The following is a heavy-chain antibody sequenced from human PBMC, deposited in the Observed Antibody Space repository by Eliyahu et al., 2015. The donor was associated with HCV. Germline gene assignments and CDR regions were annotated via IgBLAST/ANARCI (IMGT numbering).Heavy chain of an antibody. Sequence: QVQLVESGGGVVQPGRSLRLXCAASGXTFSXXXMXWVRQAPGKGLEWVAVISYDGXNKYYADSVKGRFTISRDNSKNTLYLLMNSLRAEDTAVYYCAREGIAAAGTGAFDIWGQGTMVTVSS. CDR1: GXTFSXXX. J-gene: IGHJ3*02. CDR2: ISYDGXNK. V-gene: IGHV3-30*01. CDR3: AREGIAAAGTGAFDI. D-gene: IGHD6-13*01.